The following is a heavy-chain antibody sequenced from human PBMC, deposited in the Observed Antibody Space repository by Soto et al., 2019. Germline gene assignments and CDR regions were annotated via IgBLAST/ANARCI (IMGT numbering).Heavy chain of an antibody. D-gene: IGHD4-17*01. CDR1: GFTFSSYA. CDR3: AKDVSDYGPLFPSGFDI. Sequence: GGSLRLSCAASGFTFSSYAMSWVRQAPGKGLEWVSAISGSGGSTYYADSVKGRFTISRDNSKNTLYLQMNSLRAEDTAVYYCAKDVSDYGPLFPSGFDIWGQGTMVTVSS. V-gene: IGHV3-23*01. J-gene: IGHJ3*02. CDR2: ISGSGGST.